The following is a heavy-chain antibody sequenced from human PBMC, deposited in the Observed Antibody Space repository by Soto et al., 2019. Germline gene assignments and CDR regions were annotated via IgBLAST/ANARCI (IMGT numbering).Heavy chain of an antibody. CDR3: ARPDLTIFGVVSDAFDI. CDR1: GYTFTGYY. J-gene: IGHJ3*02. CDR2: INPNSGGT. V-gene: IGHV1-2*04. D-gene: IGHD3-3*01. Sequence: ASVKVSCKASGYTFTGYYMHWVRQAPGQGFEWMGWINPNSGGTNYAQKFQGWVTMTRDTSISTAYMELSRLRSDDTAVYYCARPDLTIFGVVSDAFDIWGQGTMVTVSS.